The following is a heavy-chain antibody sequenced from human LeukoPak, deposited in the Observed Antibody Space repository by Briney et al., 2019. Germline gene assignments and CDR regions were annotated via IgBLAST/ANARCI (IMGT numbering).Heavy chain of an antibody. CDR3: ASDKVRGASYDYVWGSYRPGHDAFDI. Sequence: SETLSLTCTVSGGSISSYYWSWIRQPPGKGLEWIGYIYYSGSTNYNPSLKSRVTISVDTSKNQFSLKLSSVTAADTAVYYCASDKVRGASYDYVWGSYRPGHDAFDIWGQGTMVTVSS. J-gene: IGHJ3*02. CDR2: IYYSGST. D-gene: IGHD3-16*02. CDR1: GGSISSYY. V-gene: IGHV4-59*01.